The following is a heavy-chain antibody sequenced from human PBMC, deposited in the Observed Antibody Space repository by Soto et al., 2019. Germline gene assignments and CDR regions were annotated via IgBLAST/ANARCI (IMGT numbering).Heavy chain of an antibody. CDR1: GFTFDDYA. J-gene: IGHJ4*02. D-gene: IGHD6-19*01. CDR2: ISWNSGSI. Sequence: EVRLVESGGGLVQPGRSLRLSCAASGFTFDDYAMHWVRQAPGKGLEWVSGISWNSGSIGYADSVKGRFTISRDNAKNSLYLQMNSLRAEDTALYYCAKDYGYSSGWYDYWGQGTLVTVSS. V-gene: IGHV3-9*01. CDR3: AKDYGYSSGWYDY.